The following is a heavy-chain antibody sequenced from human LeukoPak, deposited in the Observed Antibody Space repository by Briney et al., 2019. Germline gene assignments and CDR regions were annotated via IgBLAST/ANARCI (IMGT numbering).Heavy chain of an antibody. D-gene: IGHD3-22*01. V-gene: IGHV4-39*07. CDR2: IYYSGST. CDR1: GGSISSSSYY. J-gene: IGHJ4*02. Sequence: SETLSLTCTVSGGSISSSSYYWGWIRQPPGKGLEWIGSIYYSGSTYYNPSLKSRVTISVDTSKNQFSLKLSSVAAADTAVYYCARGITMIVVVITPFDYWGQGTLVTVSS. CDR3: ARGITMIVVVITPFDY.